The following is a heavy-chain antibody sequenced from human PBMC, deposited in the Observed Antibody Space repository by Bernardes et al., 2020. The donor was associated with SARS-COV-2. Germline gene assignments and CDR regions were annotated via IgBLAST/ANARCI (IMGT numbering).Heavy chain of an antibody. CDR1: GFTFSTYA. J-gene: IGHJ6*02. D-gene: IGHD6-6*01. Sequence: GGSLRLSCVASGFTFSTYAMTWVRQGPGKGLEWVSAISAIGGSTYYADSVKGRFTISRDNSRNTLYLQMNSLRAEDTAIYYCSKNAKYSSSSMEVWGQGTTVTVS. V-gene: IGHV3-23*01. CDR3: SKNAKYSSSSMEV. CDR2: ISAIGGST.